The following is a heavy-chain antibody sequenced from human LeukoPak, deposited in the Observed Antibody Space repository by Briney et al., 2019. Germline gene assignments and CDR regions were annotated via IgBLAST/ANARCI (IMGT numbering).Heavy chain of an antibody. D-gene: IGHD3-3*01. Sequence: GGSLRLSCAASGFTFSSYAMSWVRQAPGKGLEWVSAISGSGGSTYYADSVKGRFTISRDNSKNTLYLQMNSLRVEDTAVYYCAKGDLGVVIVYYFDYWGQGTLVTVSS. CDR1: GFTFSSYA. V-gene: IGHV3-23*01. CDR3: AKGDLGVVIVYYFDY. CDR2: ISGSGGST. J-gene: IGHJ4*02.